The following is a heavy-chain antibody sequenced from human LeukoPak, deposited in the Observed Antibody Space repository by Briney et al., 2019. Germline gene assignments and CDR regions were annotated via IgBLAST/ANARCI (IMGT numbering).Heavy chain of an antibody. J-gene: IGHJ4*02. CDR2: ISWDGGGT. CDR1: GFTFDDYA. V-gene: IGHV3-43D*03. CDR3: AKDMAAYYYASGNIDY. D-gene: IGHD3-10*01. Sequence: TGGSLRLSCAASGFTFDDYAMHWVRQAPGKGLEWVSLISWDGGGTYHADTVKGRFTISRDNSKNSLYLQMNSLRAEDTALYYCAKDMAAYYYASGNIDYWGQGTLVTVSS.